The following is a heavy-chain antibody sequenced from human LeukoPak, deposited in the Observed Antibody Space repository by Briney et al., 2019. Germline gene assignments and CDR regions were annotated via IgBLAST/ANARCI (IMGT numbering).Heavy chain of an antibody. V-gene: IGHV3-48*02. CDR1: GLTFSSHW. CDR3: ASSGSYRFDY. D-gene: IGHD1-26*01. CDR2: ITASGTAM. J-gene: IGHJ4*02. Sequence: GGSLRLSWAASGLTFSSHWMHWVRQAPGKGLEWVSHITASGTAMFYADSVKGRFTISRDNAKNSLYLQMNSLRDEDTAVYYCASSGSYRFDYWGQGTLVTVSS.